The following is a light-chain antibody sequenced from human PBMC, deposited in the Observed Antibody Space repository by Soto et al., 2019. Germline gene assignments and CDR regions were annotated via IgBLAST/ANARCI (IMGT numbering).Light chain of an antibody. CDR1: QSVSSY. CDR3: QQRSNWPPLYT. V-gene: IGKV3-11*01. J-gene: IGKJ2*01. Sequence: EIVLTQSPATLSLSPGERATLSCRASQSVSSYLAWYQQKPGQAPRLLIYDASNRATGIPARFSGSGSGTDCTLTISSLEPEDFAVYYCQQRSNWPPLYTSGQGTKLEIK. CDR2: DAS.